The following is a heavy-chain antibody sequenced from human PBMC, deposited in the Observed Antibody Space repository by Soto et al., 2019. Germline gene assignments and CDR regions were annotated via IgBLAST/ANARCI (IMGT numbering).Heavy chain of an antibody. J-gene: IGHJ4*02. Sequence: ASVKVSCKASGYTFTSYYLHWVRQAPGQGLEWMGIINPSGGGTSYAQKFQGRITMTRDTSTSTVYMQLSSLTSEDTAVYFCAKGAHYASAPAAIWGQGTLVTVSS. V-gene: IGHV1-46*01. CDR3: AKGAHYASAPAAI. CDR1: GYTFTSYY. D-gene: IGHD2-2*01. CDR2: INPSGGGT.